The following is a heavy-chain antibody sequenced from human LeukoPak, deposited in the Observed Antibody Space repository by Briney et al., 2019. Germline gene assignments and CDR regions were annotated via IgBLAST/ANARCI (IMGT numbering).Heavy chain of an antibody. CDR2: ISGDGGST. CDR1: GFTFDDYA. D-gene: IGHD3-3*02. V-gene: IGHV3-43*02. Sequence: GGSLRLSCAASGFTFDDYAMHWVRQAPGKGLEWVSLISGDGGSTYYADSVKGRFTISRDNSKNSLYLQMNSLRTEDTTLYYCAKDGIRCAGLGPWGQGTLVTVSS. CDR3: AKDGIRCAGLGP. J-gene: IGHJ5*02.